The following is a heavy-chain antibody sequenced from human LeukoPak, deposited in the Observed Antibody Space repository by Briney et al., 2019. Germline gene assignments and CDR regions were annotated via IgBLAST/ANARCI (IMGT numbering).Heavy chain of an antibody. CDR3: ARTPSVYYGSGNYLDY. Sequence: PGRSLRLSCAASGFTFSSYGMHWVRQAPGKGLEWVTIIWSDGSNKYYADSVKGRFTISRDNSKNTLYLQMNSLRAEDTAVYYCARTPSVYYGSGNYLDYWGQGTLVTVSS. CDR1: GFTFSSYG. V-gene: IGHV3-33*01. D-gene: IGHD3-10*01. CDR2: IWSDGSNK. J-gene: IGHJ4*02.